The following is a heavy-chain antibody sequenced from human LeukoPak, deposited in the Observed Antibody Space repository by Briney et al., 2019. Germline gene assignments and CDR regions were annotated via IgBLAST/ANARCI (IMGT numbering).Heavy chain of an antibody. CDR1: GYTFTSYD. CDR3: AREPPLYSSGWYAALTGMDV. J-gene: IGHJ6*04. D-gene: IGHD6-19*01. V-gene: IGHV1-8*03. Sequence: ASVKVSCKASGYTFTSYDINWVRQATGQGLEWMGWMNPNSGNTGYAQKFQGRVTITRNTSISTAYMELSSLRSEDTAVYYCAREPPLYSSGWYAALTGMDVWGKGTTVTVSS. CDR2: MNPNSGNT.